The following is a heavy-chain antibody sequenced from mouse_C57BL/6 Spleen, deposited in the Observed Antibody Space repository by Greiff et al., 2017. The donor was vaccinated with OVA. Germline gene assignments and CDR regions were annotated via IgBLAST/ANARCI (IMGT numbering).Heavy chain of an antibody. Sequence: QVQLQQPGAELVRPGTSVKLSCKASGYTFTSYWMHWVKQRPGQGLEWIGVIDPSDSYTNYNQKFKGKATLTVDTSSSTAYMQLSSLTSEDSAVYYCARNAYYGNYFDDWGKGTTLTVSS. J-gene: IGHJ2*01. CDR3: ARNAYYGNYFDD. D-gene: IGHD2-10*01. CDR1: GYTFTSYW. V-gene: IGHV1-59*01. CDR2: IDPSDSYT.